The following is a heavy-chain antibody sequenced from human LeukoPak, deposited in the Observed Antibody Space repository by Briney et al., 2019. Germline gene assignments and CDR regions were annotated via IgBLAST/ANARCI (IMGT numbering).Heavy chain of an antibody. CDR1: GFTFSNAW. CDR2: IKTKADGGTT. V-gene: IGHV3-15*01. CDR3: TTFFWSSYYSDYYYYYMDV. Sequence: PGGSLRLSCAASGFTFSNAWMTRFRQAPGKGLEWVGHIKTKADGGTTDYAAPVRGRFTISRDDSKNTLYLQMNSLKTEDTALYYCTTFFWSSYYSDYYYYYMDVWGKGTTVTVSS. J-gene: IGHJ6*03. D-gene: IGHD3-3*01.